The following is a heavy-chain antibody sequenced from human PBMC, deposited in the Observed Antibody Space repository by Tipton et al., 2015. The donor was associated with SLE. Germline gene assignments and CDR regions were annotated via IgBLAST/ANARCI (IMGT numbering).Heavy chain of an antibody. V-gene: IGHV5-51*01. Sequence: VQLVQSGVEVKQPGESLKISCQTNGYSFSNFWIAWVRQRPGKGLEWMGIIHPGDSSTRYSPSFKGQVTISADKSVNTAYLRWSSLKASDTAMYFCARHSRTMHWDFFDPWGQGTLVTVSS. CDR1: GYSFSNFW. CDR3: ARHSRTMHWDFFDP. J-gene: IGHJ5*02. CDR2: IHPGDSST. D-gene: IGHD1-7*01.